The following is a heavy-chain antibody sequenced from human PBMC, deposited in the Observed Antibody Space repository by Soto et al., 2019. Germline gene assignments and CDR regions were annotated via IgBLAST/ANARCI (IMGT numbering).Heavy chain of an antibody. D-gene: IGHD5-18*01. CDR1: GGTFSSYA. J-gene: IGHJ6*02. CDR2: IIPIFGTA. V-gene: IGHV1-69*12. CDR3: ASGYSYGHEYYGMYV. Sequence: QVQLVQSGAEVKKPGSSVKVSCKASGGTFSSYAISWVRQAPGQGLKWMGGIIPIFGTANYAQKFQGRVTITANESTSTADMELSSLRSEDTAVYYCASGYSYGHEYYGMYVWGQGTTVTVSS.